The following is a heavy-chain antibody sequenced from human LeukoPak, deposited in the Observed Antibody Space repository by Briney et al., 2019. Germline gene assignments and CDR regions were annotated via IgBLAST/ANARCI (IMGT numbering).Heavy chain of an antibody. CDR2: IKQDGSEK. D-gene: IGHD1-26*01. J-gene: IGHJ4*02. CDR1: GFTFSSYW. Sequence: GGSLRLSCAASGFTFSSYWMSWVRQAPGKGLEWVANIKQDGSEKYYVDSVKGRFTISRDNAKNTLYLQMSSLRAEDTAVYYCARGPAANSGSYYVGDNWGQGSLVIVSS. V-gene: IGHV3-7*01. CDR3: ARGPAANSGSYYVGDN.